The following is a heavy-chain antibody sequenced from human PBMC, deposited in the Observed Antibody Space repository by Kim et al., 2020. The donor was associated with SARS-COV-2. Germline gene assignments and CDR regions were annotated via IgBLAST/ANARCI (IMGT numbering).Heavy chain of an antibody. CDR2: NYYSGST. CDR3: ARVDSGWYLDY. J-gene: IGHJ4*02. V-gene: IGHV4-30-4*01. Sequence: SETLSLTCTVSGGSISSGDYYWSWIRQPQGKGLEWIGYNYYSGSTYYNPTLKSRVTISVDTSKNQFSLKLSSVTAADAAVYYCARVDSGWYLDYWGQGTLVTVSS. CDR1: GGSISSGDYY. D-gene: IGHD6-19*01.